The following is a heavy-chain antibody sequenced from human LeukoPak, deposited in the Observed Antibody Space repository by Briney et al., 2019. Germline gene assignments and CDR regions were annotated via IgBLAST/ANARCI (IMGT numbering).Heavy chain of an antibody. CDR1: GGTFSSYA. CDR2: IIPILGIA. CDR3: ARNYYDSSGYHDYFDY. J-gene: IGHJ4*02. Sequence: SVKVSCKASGGTFSSYAISWVRQAPGQGLEWMGRIIPILGIANYAQKFQGGVTITADKSTSTAYMELSSLRSEDTAVYYCARNYYDSSGYHDYFDYWGQGTLVTVSS. D-gene: IGHD3-22*01. V-gene: IGHV1-69*04.